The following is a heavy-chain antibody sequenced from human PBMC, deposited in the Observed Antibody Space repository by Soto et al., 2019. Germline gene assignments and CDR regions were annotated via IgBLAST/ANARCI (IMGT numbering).Heavy chain of an antibody. Sequence: EVQLVESGGGLVQPGGSLRLSCAASGFTFSSYWMHWVRQAPGKGLVWVSRINSDGSSTSYADSVKGLFTISRDNAKNTLYLQMNSLRVEDTAVYYCVRTSLVVAAATREDYWGQGTLVTVSS. J-gene: IGHJ4*02. D-gene: IGHD2-15*01. CDR3: VRTSLVVAAATREDY. V-gene: IGHV3-74*01. CDR1: GFTFSSYW. CDR2: INSDGSST.